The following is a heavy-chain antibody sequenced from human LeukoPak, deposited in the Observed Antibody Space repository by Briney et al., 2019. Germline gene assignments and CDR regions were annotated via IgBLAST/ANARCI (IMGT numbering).Heavy chain of an antibody. D-gene: IGHD3-22*01. CDR3: ARDGGYYDSSGYYQHDAFDI. CDR2: IYTSGST. CDR1: GGSISSYY. Sequence: SETLSLTCTVSGGSISSYYWSWIRQPAGKGLEWIGRIYTSGSTNYNPSLKSRVTMSVDTSKNQFSLKLSSVTAADTAVYYCARDGGYYDSSGYYQHDAFDIWGQGTVVTVSS. V-gene: IGHV4-4*07. J-gene: IGHJ3*02.